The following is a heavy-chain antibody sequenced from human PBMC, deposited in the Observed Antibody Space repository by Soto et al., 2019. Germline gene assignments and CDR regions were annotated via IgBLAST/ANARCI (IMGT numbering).Heavy chain of an antibody. CDR3: ARERGRYFDWYTYGMDV. J-gene: IGHJ6*02. V-gene: IGHV1-69*01. CDR2: IIPIFGTA. Sequence: GLEWMGGIIPIFGTANYAQKFQGRVTITADESTSTAYMELSSLRSEDTAVYYCARERGRYFDWYTYGMDVWGQGTTVTVFS. D-gene: IGHD3-9*01.